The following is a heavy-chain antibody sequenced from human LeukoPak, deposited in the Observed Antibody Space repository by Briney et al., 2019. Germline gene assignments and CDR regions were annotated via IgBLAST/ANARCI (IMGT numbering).Heavy chain of an antibody. CDR3: ARVGLRGSGTHHDWFDS. V-gene: IGHV1-2*02. CDR1: GYTFSGYY. J-gene: IGHJ5*01. CDR2: INPNSGGT. Sequence: GASVKVSCKASGYTFSGYYIHWVRQAPGQGLEWMGWINPNSGGTNYAQKFQGRVTMTRDTSINTAYMELSSLRSEDTAVYYCARVGLRGSGTHHDWFDSWGQGTLITVSS. D-gene: IGHD3-10*01.